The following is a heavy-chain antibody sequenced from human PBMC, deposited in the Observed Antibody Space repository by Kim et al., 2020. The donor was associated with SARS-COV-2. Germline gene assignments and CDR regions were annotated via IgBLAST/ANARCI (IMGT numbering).Heavy chain of an antibody. Sequence: GGSLRLSCAASGFTFSSYAMHWVRQAPGKGLEYVSAISSNGGSTYYANSVKGRFTISRDNSKNTLYLQMGSLRAEDMAVYYCARAHLDGYNYYFDYWGQGTMVTVSS. CDR2: ISSNGGST. V-gene: IGHV3-64*01. J-gene: IGHJ4*02. CDR3: ARAHLDGYNYYFDY. CDR1: GFTFSSYA. D-gene: IGHD5-12*01.